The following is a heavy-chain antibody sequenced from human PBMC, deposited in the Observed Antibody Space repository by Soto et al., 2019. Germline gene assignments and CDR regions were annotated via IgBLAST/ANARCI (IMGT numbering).Heavy chain of an antibody. V-gene: IGHV3-23*01. CDR2: ISGSGGST. Sequence: GWSLRLACASSVFTFSSYAMSWVRQAPGKGLEWVSAISGSGGSTYYADSVKGRFTISRDNSKNTLYLQMNSLRAEDTAVYYCAKDFEPAYYYGMDVWGQGTTVTVSS. CDR3: AKDFEPAYYYGMDV. CDR1: VFTFSSYA. J-gene: IGHJ6*02.